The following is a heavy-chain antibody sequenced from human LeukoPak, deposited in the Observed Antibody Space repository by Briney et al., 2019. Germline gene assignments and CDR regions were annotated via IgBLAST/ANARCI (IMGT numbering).Heavy chain of an antibody. CDR2: IYYSGST. CDR1: GGSISSSSYY. CDR3: ATGVHGIAAAGDYYFDY. D-gene: IGHD6-13*01. Sequence: SETLPLTCTVSGGSISSSSYYWGWIRQPPGKGLEWIGSIYYSGSTYYNPSLKSRVTISVDTSKNQFSLKLSSVTAADTAVYYCATGVHGIAAAGDYYFDYWGQGTLVTVSS. V-gene: IGHV4-39*07. J-gene: IGHJ4*02.